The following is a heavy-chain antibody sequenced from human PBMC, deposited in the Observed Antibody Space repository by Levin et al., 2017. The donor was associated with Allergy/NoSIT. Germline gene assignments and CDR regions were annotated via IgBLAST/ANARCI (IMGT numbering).Heavy chain of an antibody. D-gene: IGHD3-16*02. CDR1: GFTFSSYA. Sequence: GESLKISCAASGFTFSSYAMSWVRQAPGKGLEWVSAISGSGGSTYYADSVKGRFTISRDNSKNTLYLQMNSLRAEDTAVYYCAKDHGTTFGGVIVPDAFDIWGQGTMVTVSS. J-gene: IGHJ3*02. V-gene: IGHV3-23*01. CDR2: ISGSGGST. CDR3: AKDHGTTFGGVIVPDAFDI.